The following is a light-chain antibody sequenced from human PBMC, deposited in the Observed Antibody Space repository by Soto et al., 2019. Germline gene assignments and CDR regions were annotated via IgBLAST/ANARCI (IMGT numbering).Light chain of an antibody. V-gene: IGKV3-11*01. J-gene: IGKJ1*01. CDR1: QSVSDY. Sequence: DIEMTQSPSTLSLSPGERATLSCRASQSVSDYLAWYQQKPGQAPRLLMYEASNRVTGVPPRFSGSGSGTDFTLTISSLEPEDSAVYYCQQETFGQGTKVDIK. CDR3: QQET. CDR2: EAS.